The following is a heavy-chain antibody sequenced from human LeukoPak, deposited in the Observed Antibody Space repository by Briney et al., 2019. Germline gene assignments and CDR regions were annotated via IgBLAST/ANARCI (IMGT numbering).Heavy chain of an antibody. CDR2: AYYTGTA. CDR3: ARDSRYDSSGHAP. D-gene: IGHD3-22*01. V-gene: IGHV4-39*07. Sequence: PSETLSLTCTVSGGSIISDSYYWAWIRQPPGKGLEWIGSAYYTGTAYYNPSLKSRVTISVDTSKSQFSLKLSSVTAADTAVYYCARDSRYDSSGHAPWGQGSLVTVSS. CDR1: GGSIISDSYY. J-gene: IGHJ5*02.